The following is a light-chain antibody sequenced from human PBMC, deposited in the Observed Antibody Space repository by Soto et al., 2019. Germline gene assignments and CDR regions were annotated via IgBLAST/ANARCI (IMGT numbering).Light chain of an antibody. V-gene: IGKV3-15*01. J-gene: IGKJ1*01. CDR1: QSVSSN. Sequence: EIVMTQSPATLSVSPGERATLSCRASQSVSSNLAWYQQKPGQAPRLLIYGASTRATGIPARFSGSGSGTAFTFTISSLQSEDFAVYYCQQYNDWPRTFGQGTKVEIQ. CDR3: QQYNDWPRT. CDR2: GAS.